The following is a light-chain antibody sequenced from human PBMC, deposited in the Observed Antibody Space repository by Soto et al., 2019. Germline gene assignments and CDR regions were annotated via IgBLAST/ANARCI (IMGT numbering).Light chain of an antibody. J-gene: IGKJ4*01. Sequence: DIQMTQSPSTLSASVGDRVTITCRASQSISSWLAWYQQKPGKPPKLLIYDASSLESGVPSRFSGSGSGTEFTLTISSLQPDDFATYYCQQYNSYPLAFGGGTKVEIK. CDR3: QQYNSYPLA. CDR2: DAS. CDR1: QSISSW. V-gene: IGKV1-5*01.